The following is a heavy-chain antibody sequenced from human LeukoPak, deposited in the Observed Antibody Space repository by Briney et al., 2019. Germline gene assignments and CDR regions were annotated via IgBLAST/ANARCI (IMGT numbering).Heavy chain of an antibody. CDR1: GFTFSSYW. CDR3: ASCVAVPGLPDH. D-gene: IGHD6-19*01. CDR2: INSDGSDT. J-gene: IGHJ4*02. V-gene: IGHV3-74*01. Sequence: GGSLRLSCAASGFTFSSYWMYWVRQAPGKGLVWVSRINSDGSDTSYADSVQGRFTISRDNAKNTLYLQMNSLRAEDTAVYYCASCVAVPGLPDHWGQGTLVTVSS.